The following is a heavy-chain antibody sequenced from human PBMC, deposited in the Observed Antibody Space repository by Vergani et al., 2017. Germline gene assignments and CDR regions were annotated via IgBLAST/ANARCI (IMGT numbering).Heavy chain of an antibody. CDR1: GFTFSSYS. CDR2: ISSSSSYI. Sequence: EVQLVESGGGLVKRGGSLRLSCAASGFTFSSYSMNWVRQAPGKGLEWVSSISSSSSYIYYADSVKGRFTISRDNAKNSLYLQMNSLRAEDTAVYYCARGHYDSSGHNLPLGYWGQGTLVTVSS. J-gene: IGHJ4*02. V-gene: IGHV3-21*01. D-gene: IGHD3-22*01. CDR3: ARGHYDSSGHNLPLGY.